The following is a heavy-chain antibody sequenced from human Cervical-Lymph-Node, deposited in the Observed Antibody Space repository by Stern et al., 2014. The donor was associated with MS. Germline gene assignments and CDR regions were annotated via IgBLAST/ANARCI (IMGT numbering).Heavy chain of an antibody. V-gene: IGHV1-69*09. CDR1: GDTFNSYS. D-gene: IGHD1-14*01. J-gene: IGHJ6*02. CDR2: IIPVLGRP. CDR3: ARDDPDRTANYYAMDV. Sequence: QVQLGQSGAEVKKPGSSVKVSCKASGDTFNSYSINWVRQAPGQRLEWMGRIIPVLGRPKYGQKFQGRVTISADKSTSTVNMEVSSLRSEDTAVYYCARDDPDRTANYYAMDVWGQGTTVIVSS.